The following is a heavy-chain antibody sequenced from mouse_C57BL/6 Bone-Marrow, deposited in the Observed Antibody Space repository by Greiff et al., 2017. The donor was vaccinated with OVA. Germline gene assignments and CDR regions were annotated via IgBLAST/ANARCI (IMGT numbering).Heavy chain of an antibody. J-gene: IGHJ2*01. CDR2: IDPENGDT. Sequence: EVQLQQSGAELVRPGASVKLSCTASGFNIKDDYMHWVKQRPEQGLEWIGWIDPENGDTEYASKFQGKATITADTSSNTAYLQLSSLTSEDTAVYYCTLNYDSTYYWGQGTTLTVSS. CDR1: GFNIKDDY. CDR3: TLNYDSTYY. D-gene: IGHD2-4*01. V-gene: IGHV14-4*01.